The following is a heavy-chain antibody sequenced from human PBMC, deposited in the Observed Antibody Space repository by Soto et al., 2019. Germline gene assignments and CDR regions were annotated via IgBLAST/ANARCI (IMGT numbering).Heavy chain of an antibody. CDR1: VFTFSSYW. J-gene: IGHJ4*02. D-gene: IGHD6-19*01. CDR2: IKQDGSEK. CDR3: ARGSGQWMASFDY. V-gene: IGHV3-7*03. Sequence: WGSLRFSCAASVFTFSSYWMSWVRQAPGKGLEWVANIKQDGSEKYYVDSVNGRFTISRDNAKNSLYLQMNSLRAEDTAVYYCARGSGQWMASFDYWGQGTMVTVSS.